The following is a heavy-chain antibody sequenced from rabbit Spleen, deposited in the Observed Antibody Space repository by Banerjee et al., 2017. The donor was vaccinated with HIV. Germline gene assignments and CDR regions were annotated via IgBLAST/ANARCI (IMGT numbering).Heavy chain of an antibody. Sequence: QEQLVESGGGLVQPEGSLKLSCTASGFSFSDRDVMCWVRQAPGKGLEWIGYIEPIFGNTYYANWVNGRFTISSHNAQNTLYLQLSSLTAADTATYFCARDTSSSFSSYGMDLWGPGTLVTVS. V-gene: IGHV1S47*01. CDR3: ARDTSSSFSSYGMDL. CDR1: GFSFSDRDV. D-gene: IGHD1-1*01. J-gene: IGHJ6*01. CDR2: IEPIFGNT.